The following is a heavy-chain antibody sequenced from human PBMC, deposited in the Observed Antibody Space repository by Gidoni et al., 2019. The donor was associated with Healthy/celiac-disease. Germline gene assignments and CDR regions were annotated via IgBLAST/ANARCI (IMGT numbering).Heavy chain of an antibody. J-gene: IGHJ1*01. Sequence: EVQLVESGGGLVKPGGYLRLSCAASGFTFSNAWMSWVRQAPGKGLEWVGRIKSKTDGGTTDYAAPVKGRFTISRDESKNTLYLQMNSLKTEDTAVYYCTTGLWFGETAEYFQHWGQGTLVTVSS. CDR2: IKSKTDGGTT. CDR3: TTGLWFGETAEYFQH. CDR1: GFTFSNAW. D-gene: IGHD3-10*01. V-gene: IGHV3-15*01.